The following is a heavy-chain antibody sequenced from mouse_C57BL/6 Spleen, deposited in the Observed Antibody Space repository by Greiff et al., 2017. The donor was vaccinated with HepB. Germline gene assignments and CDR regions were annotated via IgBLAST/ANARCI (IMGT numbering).Heavy chain of an antibody. D-gene: IGHD2-4*01. Sequence: EVQLQQSGAELVKPGASVKLSCTASGFNIKDYYMHWVKQRTEQGLEWIGRIDPEDGETKYAPKFQGKATITADTSSNTAYLQLSSLTSEDTAVYYCARNSYDYFWFAYWGQGTLVTVSA. CDR3: ARNSYDYFWFAY. V-gene: IGHV14-2*01. CDR2: IDPEDGET. CDR1: GFNIKDYY. J-gene: IGHJ3*01.